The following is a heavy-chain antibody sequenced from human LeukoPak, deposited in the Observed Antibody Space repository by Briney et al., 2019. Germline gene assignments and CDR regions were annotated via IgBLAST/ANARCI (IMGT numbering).Heavy chain of an antibody. V-gene: IGHV1-8*01. Sequence: WASVKVSCKASGGTFSSSDINWVRQAAGQGFKWMGWMSPTSGNTGYAQNFQGRVTMTRDTSISTAYMELTSLRSEDTAVYYCVGGAPNWGFDFWGQGTLVIVSS. D-gene: IGHD7-27*01. J-gene: IGHJ4*02. CDR1: GGTFSSSD. CDR2: MSPTSGNT. CDR3: VGGAPNWGFDF.